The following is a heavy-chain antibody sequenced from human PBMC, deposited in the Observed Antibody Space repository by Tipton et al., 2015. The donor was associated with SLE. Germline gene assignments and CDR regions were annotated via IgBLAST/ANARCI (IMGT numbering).Heavy chain of an antibody. D-gene: IGHD2-2*01. CDR1: GGSISSHY. CDR2: VYYSAST. V-gene: IGHV4-59*11. CDR3: ARGDCSSTSCLDY. J-gene: IGHJ4*02. Sequence: TLSLTCTVSGGSISSHYWSWIRQPPGKGLEWIGSVYYSASTNYNPSLKSRVTISVDTSKNQFSLKLSSVTAADTAVYYCARGDCSSTSCLDYWGQGTLVTVSS.